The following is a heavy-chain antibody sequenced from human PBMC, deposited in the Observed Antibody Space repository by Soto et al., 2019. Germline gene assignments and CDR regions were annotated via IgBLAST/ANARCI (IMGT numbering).Heavy chain of an antibody. CDR1: GFTFSSYG. CDR3: ARDEGLGVNYYYYGMYV. CDR2: IWYDGSNK. V-gene: IGHV3-33*01. D-gene: IGHD3-10*01. Sequence: GGSLRLSCAASGFTFSSYGMHWVRQAPGKGLEWVAVIWYDGSNKYYADSVKGRFTISRDNSKNTLYLQMNSLRAEDTAVYYCARDEGLGVNYYYYGMYVWXQGTTVTVSS. J-gene: IGHJ6*02.